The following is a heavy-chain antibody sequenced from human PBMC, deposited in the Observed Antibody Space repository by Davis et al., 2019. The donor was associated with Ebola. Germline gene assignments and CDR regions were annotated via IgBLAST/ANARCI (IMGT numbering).Heavy chain of an antibody. V-gene: IGHV3-23*01. Sequence: GESLKISCAASGVTFSDYSMNWVRQTPGKGLEWVSAISGGGYTTDYADSVKGRFTISRDNSKTTLYLHMNSLRAEDTAIYYCAKELVSGSSYYLDYWGQGTLVTVSS. D-gene: IGHD2-8*02. J-gene: IGHJ4*02. CDR1: GVTFSDYS. CDR2: ISGGGYTT. CDR3: AKELVSGSSYYLDY.